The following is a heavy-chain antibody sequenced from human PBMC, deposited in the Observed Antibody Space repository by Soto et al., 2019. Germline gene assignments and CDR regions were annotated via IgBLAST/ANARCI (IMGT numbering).Heavy chain of an antibody. CDR3: ITGSPAPTPNSRLFDY. D-gene: IGHD1-1*01. Sequence: EVQLVESGGGLVQPGGSLRLSCTASGFTFSDRWIHWVRQAPGKGLVWVSRINSDGSITTYADAVKGRFTISRDNAKSTVYIQMSSLRVEDTAVYYCITGSPAPTPNSRLFDYWGQGTLVTVSS. V-gene: IGHV3-74*03. CDR2: INSDGSIT. CDR1: GFTFSDRW. J-gene: IGHJ4*02.